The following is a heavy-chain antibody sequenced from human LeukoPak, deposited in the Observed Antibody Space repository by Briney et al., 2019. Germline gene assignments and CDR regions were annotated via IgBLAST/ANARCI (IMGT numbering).Heavy chain of an antibody. J-gene: IGHJ5*02. CDR1: GFTFSSYS. CDR2: ISSSSSYI. Sequence: PGGSLRLSCAASGFTFSSYSMNWVRQAPGKGLEWVSSISSSSSYIYYADSVKGRFTISRDNAKNSLYLQMNSLRAEDTAVYYCAKMEGPQWDTVNPLYNWFDPWGQGTLVTVSS. CDR3: AKMEGPQWDTVNPLYNWFDP. D-gene: IGHD4-11*01. V-gene: IGHV3-21*01.